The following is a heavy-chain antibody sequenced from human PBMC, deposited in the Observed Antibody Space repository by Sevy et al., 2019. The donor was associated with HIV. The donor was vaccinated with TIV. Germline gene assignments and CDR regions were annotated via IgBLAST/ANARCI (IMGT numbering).Heavy chain of an antibody. D-gene: IGHD6-19*01. CDR3: ASLPGIEVAGSYYYYTMDV. CDR1: GYTFSGYY. V-gene: IGHV1-2*02. CDR2: IKPNSGGT. Sequence: ASVKVSCKASGYTFSGYYMHWVRQAPGQGLEWMGWIKPNSGGTNYAQKFRDRVNVTRDTSISTAYMELSRLMSDDTAVYYCASLPGIEVAGSYYYYTMDVWGQGTTVTVSS. J-gene: IGHJ6*02.